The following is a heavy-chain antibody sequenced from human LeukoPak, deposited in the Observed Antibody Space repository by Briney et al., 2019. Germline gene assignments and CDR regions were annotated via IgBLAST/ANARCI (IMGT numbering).Heavy chain of an antibody. Sequence: SETLSLTCTVSGGSISSGGYYWSWIRQHPGKGLEWIGYIYYSGSTYYNPSLKSRVTISVDTSKNQFSLKLSSVTAADTVVYYCAREVVGAGYYYGMDAWGQGTTVTVSS. D-gene: IGHD2-15*01. J-gene: IGHJ6*02. CDR2: IYYSGST. V-gene: IGHV4-31*03. CDR1: GGSISSGGYY. CDR3: AREVVGAGYYYGMDA.